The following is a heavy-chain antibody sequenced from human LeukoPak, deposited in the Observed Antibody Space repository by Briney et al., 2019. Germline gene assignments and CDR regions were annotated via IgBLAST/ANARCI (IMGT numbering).Heavy chain of an antibody. J-gene: IGHJ4*02. Sequence: PSETLCLTCTVTGGSISSGDYYWSWLRQPPGKGLEWIASIYSGGMTFYSPSIKSRLTISADTSRNHFSLRLSSVTAADTALYFCARHFDHPTAYFDSWGQGSRVTLSS. CDR3: ARHFDHPTAYFDS. CDR1: GGSISSGDYY. CDR2: IYSGGMT. D-gene: IGHD1-14*01. V-gene: IGHV4-39*01.